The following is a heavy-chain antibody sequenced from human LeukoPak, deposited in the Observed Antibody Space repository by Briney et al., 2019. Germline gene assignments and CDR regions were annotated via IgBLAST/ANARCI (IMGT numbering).Heavy chain of an antibody. CDR3: ARDALTGSSIPFDY. Sequence: GGSLRLSCAASGFSFSDYWMSWVRQAPGKGLEWVAVIWYDGSNKYYADSVKGRFTISRDNSKNTLYLQMNSLRAEDTAVYYCARDALTGSSIPFDYWGQGTLVTVSS. CDR1: GFSFSDYW. D-gene: IGHD6-13*01. V-gene: IGHV3-33*08. J-gene: IGHJ4*02. CDR2: IWYDGSNK.